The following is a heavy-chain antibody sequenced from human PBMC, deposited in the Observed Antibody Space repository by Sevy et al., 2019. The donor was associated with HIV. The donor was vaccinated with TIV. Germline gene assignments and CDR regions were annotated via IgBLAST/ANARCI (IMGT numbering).Heavy chain of an antibody. D-gene: IGHD3-16*01. CDR2: ISNGSIYI. J-gene: IGHJ6*02. V-gene: IGHV3-21*01. Sequence: GGSLRLSCAASGFTFSNYSMNWVRQAPGKGLEWVSSISNGSIYIYYADSVKGRFTISRDNAKNSLYLQMNSLGAEDKAVYYCARDGGRELNYGMHVWGQGTTVTVSS. CDR1: GFTFSNYS. CDR3: ARDGGRELNYGMHV.